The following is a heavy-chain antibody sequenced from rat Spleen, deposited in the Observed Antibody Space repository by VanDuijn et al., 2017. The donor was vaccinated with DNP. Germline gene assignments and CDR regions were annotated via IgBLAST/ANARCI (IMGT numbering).Heavy chain of an antibody. CDR1: GFTFSDYA. D-gene: IGHD1-11*01. V-gene: IGHV5S10*01. J-gene: IGHJ2*01. CDR3: VTRGMYGGYDH. Sequence: EVQLVESGGGLVQPGNSLKLSCAASGFTFSDYAMAWVRQSPKKGLEWVATIIYDGSHTFYRDSVQGRFTISRDNAKTTLYLQMDSLRSDDTATYYCVTRGMYGGYDHWGQGVMVTVSS. CDR2: IIYDGSHT.